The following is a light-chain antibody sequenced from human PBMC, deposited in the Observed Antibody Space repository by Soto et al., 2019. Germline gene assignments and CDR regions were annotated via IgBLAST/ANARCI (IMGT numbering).Light chain of an antibody. CDR1: SSDVGGYNS. J-gene: IGLJ2*01. Sequence: QSALTQPPSASGSPGQSVTISCTGTSSDVGGYNSVSWYQQHPGKAPKVMIYEVSKRPSGVPDRFSGSKSGNTASLTVSGLTAEDEADYYCSSYAGSNNPPVVFGGGTKLTVL. CDR2: EVS. V-gene: IGLV2-8*01. CDR3: SSYAGSNNPPVV.